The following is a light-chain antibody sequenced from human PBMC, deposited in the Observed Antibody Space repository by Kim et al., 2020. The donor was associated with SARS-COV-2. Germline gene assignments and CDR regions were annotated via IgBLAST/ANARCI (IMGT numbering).Light chain of an antibody. V-gene: IGKV3-11*01. CDR1: QTISTH. CDR3: QQRNTWPIT. CDR2: DAS. Sequence: LSPGARATLSCRASQTISTHLAWYQHKPGQAPRLLLYDASNRAIGIPARFSGSGSGTDFTLTISGLEPEDFAVYFCQQRNTWPITFGQGTRLEIK. J-gene: IGKJ5*01.